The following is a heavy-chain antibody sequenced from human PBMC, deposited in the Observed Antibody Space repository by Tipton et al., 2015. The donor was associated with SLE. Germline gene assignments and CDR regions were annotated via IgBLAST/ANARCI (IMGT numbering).Heavy chain of an antibody. CDR2: MYYSGTT. D-gene: IGHD3-16*01. CDR3: ARGYVSYYGLDV. CDR1: GGSISSGGYY. J-gene: IGHJ6*02. Sequence: TPSLTCTVSGGSISSGGYYWSWIRQHPEKGLEWIGHMYYSGTTYYNPSLEGRVIISVDTSKSQFSLNLTSVTAADTAVYYCARGYVSYYGLDVWGQGTTVTVSS. V-gene: IGHV4-31*03.